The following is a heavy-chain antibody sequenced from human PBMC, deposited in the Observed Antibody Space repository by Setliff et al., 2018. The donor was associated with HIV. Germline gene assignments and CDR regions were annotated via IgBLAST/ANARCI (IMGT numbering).Heavy chain of an antibody. V-gene: IGHV3-72*01. CDR2: ITAKFNGYVK. J-gene: IGHJ4*02. D-gene: IGHD3-16*01. Sequence: GSLRLSCAASGFILRNYYVDWVRQAPGKGLEWVGRITAKFNGYVKEYAASVQGRFTISRDDSKDSLFLQMNNLKTEDTAVYYCVRAAAGLDIWSQKILVTVSS. CDR1: GFILRNYY. CDR3: VRAAAGLDI.